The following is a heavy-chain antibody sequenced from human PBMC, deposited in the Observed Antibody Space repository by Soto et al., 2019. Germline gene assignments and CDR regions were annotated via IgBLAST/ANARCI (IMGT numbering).Heavy chain of an antibody. D-gene: IGHD6-13*01. CDR2: IRSKANSYAT. CDR1: GFTFSGSA. V-gene: IGHV3-73*01. J-gene: IGHJ4*02. Sequence: GGSLRLSCAASGFTFSGSAMHWVRQASGKGLEWVGRIRSKANSYATAYAASVKGRFTISRDDSKNTAYLQMNSLKTEDTAVYYCTRHVEAYSSSWYVEWGQGTLVTVSS. CDR3: TRHVEAYSSSWYVE.